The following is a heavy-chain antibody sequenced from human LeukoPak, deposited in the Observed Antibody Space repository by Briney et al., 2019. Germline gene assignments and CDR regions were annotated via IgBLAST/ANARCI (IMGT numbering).Heavy chain of an antibody. V-gene: IGHV1-2*02. J-gene: IGHJ3*02. CDR3: AAREGASLKI. Sequence: ASVKDSCKTSGYNFIGHYINWVRQAPGQGLEWMGWINPKNGGTENAQKFQGRVTMTRDTSISTAYMEMRSLTSDDTAVYYCAAREGASLKIWGQGTIVTVSS. D-gene: IGHD1-26*01. CDR2: INPKNGGT. CDR1: GYNFIGHY.